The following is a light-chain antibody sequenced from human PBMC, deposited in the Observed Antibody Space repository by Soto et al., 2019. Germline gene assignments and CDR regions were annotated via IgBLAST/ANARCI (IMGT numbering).Light chain of an antibody. CDR2: GAS. Sequence: EIVLTQSPRTLSLSPGESATLSCTASQSVRSNSLAWYQQKPGQAPRLLMFGASGRATGTPPRFSGRGSGTDFTLTSSRLEPEEFAVYYCQQSGTSPLTFGGGTKVDI. J-gene: IGKJ4*01. CDR1: QSVRSNS. CDR3: QQSGTSPLT. V-gene: IGKV3-20*01.